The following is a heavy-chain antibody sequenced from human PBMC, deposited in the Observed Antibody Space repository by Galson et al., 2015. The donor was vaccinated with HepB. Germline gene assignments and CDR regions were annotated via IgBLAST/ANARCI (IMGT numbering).Heavy chain of an antibody. CDR3: AKANDFSYYNYMDV. CDR1: GFTFSSYA. Sequence: SLRLSCADSGFTFSSYAMSWVRKAPGKGLEWVSAISGSGGSTYYADYVKGRFPISRDNSKNTLYLQMNSLRAEDTAVYYCAKANDFSYYNYMDVWGKGTTVTVSS. D-gene: IGHD3-3*01. J-gene: IGHJ6*03. V-gene: IGHV3-23*01. CDR2: ISGSGGST.